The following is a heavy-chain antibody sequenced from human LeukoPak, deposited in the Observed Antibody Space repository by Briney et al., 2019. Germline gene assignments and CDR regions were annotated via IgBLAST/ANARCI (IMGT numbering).Heavy chain of an antibody. Sequence: GASVKVSCKASGGTFSSYAISWVRQAPGQGLEWMGGIIPIFGTANYAQKFQGRVTITADESTSTAYMELSGLRSEDTAVYYCAREVGATRSDWFDPWGQGTLVTVSS. V-gene: IGHV1-69*13. CDR1: GGTFSSYA. D-gene: IGHD1-26*01. J-gene: IGHJ5*02. CDR2: IIPIFGTA. CDR3: AREVGATRSDWFDP.